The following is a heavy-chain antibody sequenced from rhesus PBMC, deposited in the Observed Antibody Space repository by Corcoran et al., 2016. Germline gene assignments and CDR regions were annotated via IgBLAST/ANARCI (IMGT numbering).Heavy chain of an antibody. CDR1: GGSISRNY. Sequence: QVQLQESGPGLVKPSETLSLTCAVSGGSISRNYWSWIRQPPGKGLEWIGYIYGSSGSTYYNPSLKSRVTISTDTSKNQVSLKLSSVTAADTAVYYCARSYSSWSGLYFEFWGQGALVTVSS. V-gene: IGHV4-165*01. CDR3: ARSYSSWSGLYFEF. J-gene: IGHJ1*01. CDR2: IYGSSGST. D-gene: IGHD6-13*01.